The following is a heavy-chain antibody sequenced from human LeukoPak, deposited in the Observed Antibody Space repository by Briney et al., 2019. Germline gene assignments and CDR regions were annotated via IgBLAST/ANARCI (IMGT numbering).Heavy chain of an antibody. CDR3: ARAGSVGSVDY. J-gene: IGHJ4*02. D-gene: IGHD5-24*01. CDR1: GFTFSSYE. CDR2: INQGGSEE. V-gene: IGHV3-7*05. Sequence: PGGSLRLSCAASGFTFSSYEMNWVRQAPGKGLEWVANINQGGSEEYYVDSVKGRFTISRDNAKNSLYLQMNSLRAEDTAVYYCARAGSVGSVDYWGQGTLVTVSS.